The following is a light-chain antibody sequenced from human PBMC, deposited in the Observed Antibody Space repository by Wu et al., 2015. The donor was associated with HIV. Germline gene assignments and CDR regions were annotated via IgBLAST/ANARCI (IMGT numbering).Light chain of an antibody. J-gene: IGKJ3*01. CDR2: ATS. CDR1: QTIHNY. CDR3: QQTYSTPRVT. Sequence: DIQMTQSPPSLSASVGDRVTITCRASQTIHNYLNWYQQKPGKAPKLLIYATSTLQSGVPSRFSGSGSGTDFTLTIRSLQPEDFATYFCQQTYSTPRVTFGPGTKVDIK. V-gene: IGKV1-39*01.